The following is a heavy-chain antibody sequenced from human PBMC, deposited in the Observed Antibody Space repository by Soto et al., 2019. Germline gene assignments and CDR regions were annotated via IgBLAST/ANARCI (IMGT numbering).Heavy chain of an antibody. Sequence: SETLSLTCTVSGGSISSYYWSWIRQPPGKGLEWIGYIYYSGSTNYNPSLKSRVTISVDTSKNQFSLKLSSVTAADTAVYYCARQGMVRGVQPFYYYYYYMDVWGKGTTVTVSS. V-gene: IGHV4-59*08. CDR2: IYYSGST. CDR3: ARQGMVRGVQPFYYYYYYMDV. D-gene: IGHD3-10*01. CDR1: GGSISSYY. J-gene: IGHJ6*03.